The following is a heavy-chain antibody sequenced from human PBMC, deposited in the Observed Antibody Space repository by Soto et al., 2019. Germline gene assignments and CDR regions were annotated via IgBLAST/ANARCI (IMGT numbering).Heavy chain of an antibody. D-gene: IGHD3-10*01. V-gene: IGHV3-23*01. CDR1: GFTFSSYA. CDR2: ISGSGGNT. CDR3: AKAVTYYYGSGSYLVY. Sequence: AGGSLRLSCAASGFTFSSYAMSWVRQAPGKGLEWVSAISGSGGNTYYADSVKGRFTISRDNSKNTLYLQMNSLRAEDTAVYYCAKAVTYYYGSGSYLVYWGQGTLVTVSS. J-gene: IGHJ4*02.